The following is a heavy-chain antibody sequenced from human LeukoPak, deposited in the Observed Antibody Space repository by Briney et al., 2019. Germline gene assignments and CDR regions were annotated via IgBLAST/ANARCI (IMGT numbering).Heavy chain of an antibody. Sequence: KPSETLSLTCTVYGGSFSGYYWGWIRQPPRKGLEVIGGINHSGSTNYNPSLKSRVTISVDTSKNQFSLKLSSVTAADTAVYYCARGVISYSSGWFKDYWGQGTLVTVSS. CDR2: INHSGST. J-gene: IGHJ4*02. D-gene: IGHD6-19*01. V-gene: IGHV4-34*01. CDR3: ARGVISYSSGWFKDY. CDR1: GGSFSGYY.